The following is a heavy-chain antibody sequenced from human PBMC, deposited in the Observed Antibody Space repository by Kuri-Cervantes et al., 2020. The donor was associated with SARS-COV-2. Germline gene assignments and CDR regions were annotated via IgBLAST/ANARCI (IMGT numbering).Heavy chain of an antibody. V-gene: IGHV3-23*01. D-gene: IGHD6-19*01. CDR2: ISGRGGST. CDR1: GFTFNSYA. CDR3: AKDPRSSGWYDY. J-gene: IGHJ4*02. Sequence: GGSLRLSRAASGFTFNSYAMSWVRQAPGKGLEWVSGISGRGGSTYYADSVRGRFTISRDNSKNTLFLQMSSLRAEDTAVYYCAKDPRSSGWYDYWGQGTLVTVSS.